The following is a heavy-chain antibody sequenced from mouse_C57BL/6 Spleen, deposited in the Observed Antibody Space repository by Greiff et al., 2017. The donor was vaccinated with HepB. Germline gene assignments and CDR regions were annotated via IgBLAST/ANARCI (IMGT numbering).Heavy chain of an antibody. CDR2: IYPGDGDT. CDR3: ARGGYLPMDY. J-gene: IGHJ4*01. D-gene: IGHD2-3*01. CDR1: GYAFSSSW. V-gene: IGHV1-82*01. Sequence: VQLQESGPELVKPGASVKISCKASGYAFSSSWMKWVKQRPGKGLEWIGRIYPGDGDTNYNGKFKGKATLTADKSSSTAYMQLSSLTSEDSAVYFCARGGYLPMDYWGQGTSVTVSS.